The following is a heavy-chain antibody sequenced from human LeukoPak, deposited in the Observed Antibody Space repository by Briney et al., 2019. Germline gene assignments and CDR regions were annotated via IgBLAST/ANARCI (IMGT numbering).Heavy chain of an antibody. CDR2: ISGSGGST. CDR3: AKSGAQWLVQENWFDP. Sequence: GGSLRLSCAASGFTFSTHAMSWVRQAPGKGLGWVSSISGSGGSTYYADSVKGRFTISKDTSKKTVHLQMNSLRAEDTAVYYCAKSGAQWLVQENWFDPWGQGTLVTVSS. CDR1: GFTFSTHA. J-gene: IGHJ5*02. V-gene: IGHV3-23*01. D-gene: IGHD6-19*01.